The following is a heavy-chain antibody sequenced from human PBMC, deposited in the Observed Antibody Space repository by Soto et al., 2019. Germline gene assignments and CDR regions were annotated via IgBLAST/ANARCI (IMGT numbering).Heavy chain of an antibody. Sequence: LTCSVSGGSVSNKTYYWSWIRQPPGKRLEWIGYVYYSGTTNYNPSLKSRVTISVDLSKNQFSLRLSSVTTADTALYYCARTTAVPNTLRSRYFFDYWGQGTLVTVSS. CDR1: GGSVSNKTYY. CDR3: ARTTAVPNTLRSRYFFDY. J-gene: IGHJ4*02. D-gene: IGHD4-17*01. V-gene: IGHV4-61*01. CDR2: VYYSGTT.